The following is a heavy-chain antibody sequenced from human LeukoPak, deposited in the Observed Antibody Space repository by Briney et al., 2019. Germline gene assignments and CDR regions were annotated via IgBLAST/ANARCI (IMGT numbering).Heavy chain of an antibody. CDR1: GFTVSSNY. Sequence: GGSLRLSCAASGFTVSSNYMSWVRQAPGKGLEWVSVIYSGGSTYYADSVKGRFTISRDNSKNTLYLKMNSLRAEDTALYFCAGPCCYDFLSRFYFYFRMDLWGQGTPVPVSS. V-gene: IGHV3-53*01. J-gene: IGHJ6*02. CDR3: AGPCCYDFLSRFYFYFRMDL. D-gene: IGHD3-3*01. CDR2: IYSGGST.